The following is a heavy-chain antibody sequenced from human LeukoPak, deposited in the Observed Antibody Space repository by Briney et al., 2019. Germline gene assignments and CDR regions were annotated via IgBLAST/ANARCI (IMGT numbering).Heavy chain of an antibody. CDR3: AKHSSSWYWIYDY. J-gene: IGHJ4*02. D-gene: IGHD6-13*01. CDR2: ISGSGGST. V-gene: IGHV3-23*01. Sequence: PGGSLRLSCAASGFTFSSYAMSWVRHAPGKGLEWVSAISGSGGSTYYADPVKGRFTISRDNSKNTLYLQLNSLRAEDTAIYHCAKHSSSWYWIYDYWGQGTLVTVSS. CDR1: GFTFSSYA.